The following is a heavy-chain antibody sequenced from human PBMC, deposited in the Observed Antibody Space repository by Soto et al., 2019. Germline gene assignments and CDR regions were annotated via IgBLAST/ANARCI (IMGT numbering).Heavy chain of an antibody. D-gene: IGHD3-16*01. V-gene: IGHV2-5*02. CDR1: GFSLSTSGAA. CDR2: IYWDGDNRYN. Sequence: QINLKESAPTLVKPTQTLTLTCTFSGFSLSTSGAAVGWIRQPPVRDLERVALIYWDGDNRYNRYNPSLDGRASVTKDNYKNTVAHILTTVVPMDNATYFCGHGYTMRMFGLVIDNGVWFNAWGQGTRVILSS. J-gene: IGHJ5*02. CDR3: GHGYTMRMFGLVIDNGVWFNA.